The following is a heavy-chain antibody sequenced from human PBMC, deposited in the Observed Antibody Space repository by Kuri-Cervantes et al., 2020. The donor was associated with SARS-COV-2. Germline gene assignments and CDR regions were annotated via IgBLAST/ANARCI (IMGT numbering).Heavy chain of an antibody. Sequence: GESLKISCAASGFTFSSYSMNWVRQAPGKGLEWVSSISSSSSYIYYADSVKGRFTISRDNAKNSLYLQMNSLRAEDTAVYYCARVRPDFWSGYYPAYFDYWGQGTLVTVSS. CDR3: ARVRPDFWSGYYPAYFDY. CDR2: ISSSSSYI. D-gene: IGHD3-3*01. CDR1: GFTFSSYS. J-gene: IGHJ4*02. V-gene: IGHV3-21*01.